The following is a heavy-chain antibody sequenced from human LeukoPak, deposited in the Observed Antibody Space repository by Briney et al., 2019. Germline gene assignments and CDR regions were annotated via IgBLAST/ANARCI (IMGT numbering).Heavy chain of an antibody. CDR3: ARDMGTSSWHAFDN. CDR2: INPSSGAI. V-gene: IGHV3-48*01. Sequence: GGSLRLSCAASGFTFRTYYMNWVRQTPGKGLEWVSYINPSSGAIHYADSVKGRFTISRDNAKNSLSLQMNSLRAEDTAVYYCARDMGTSSWHAFDNWGQGTLVTVSS. CDR1: GFTFRTYY. J-gene: IGHJ4*02. D-gene: IGHD6-13*01.